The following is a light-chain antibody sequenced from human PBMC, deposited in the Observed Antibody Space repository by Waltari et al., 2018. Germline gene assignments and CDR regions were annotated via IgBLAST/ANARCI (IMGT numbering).Light chain of an antibody. CDR2: SNN. J-gene: IGLJ2*01. Sequence: QSVLTQPPSASGTPGQSVTITCSGSSSHLGSNTVYWYQQLPGTAPKLLSYSNNRRPAGGPDRVSGAKSGNSASQAISGLQSEDEADDYCAAWDDSLNGPVFGGGTKLTVL. V-gene: IGLV1-44*01. CDR1: SSHLGSNT. CDR3: AAWDDSLNGPV.